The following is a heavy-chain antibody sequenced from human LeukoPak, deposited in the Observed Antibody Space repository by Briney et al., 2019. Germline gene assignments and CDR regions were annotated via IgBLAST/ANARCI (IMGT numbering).Heavy chain of an antibody. CDR1: GYSFTNYW. D-gene: IGHD3-10*01. V-gene: IGHV5-51*01. CDR2: IYPGDSDT. Sequence: GESLKISCKGSGYSFTNYWIGWVRQMPGKGLEWMGIIYPGDSDTRYSPSFQGQVTISANKSISTAYLQWSSLKASDTAMYYCARGQYYGSGSPAYYYGMDVWGQGTTVTVSS. J-gene: IGHJ6*02. CDR3: ARGQYYGSGSPAYYYGMDV.